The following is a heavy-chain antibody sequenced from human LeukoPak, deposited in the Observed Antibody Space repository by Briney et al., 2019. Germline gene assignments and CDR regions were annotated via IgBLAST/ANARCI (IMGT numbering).Heavy chain of an antibody. V-gene: IGHV6-1*01. CDR1: GDSVSSNSAA. CDR3: ASRGATSDAFDI. J-gene: IGHJ3*02. Sequence: SQTLSLTCAISGDSVSSNSAAWNWIRQSPSRGLEWLGRTYYRSKWYNDYAVSVKSRITINPDTSKNQSSLQLNSVTPEDTAVYYCASRGATSDAFDIWGQGTMVTVSS. CDR2: TYYRSKWYN. D-gene: IGHD5-12*01.